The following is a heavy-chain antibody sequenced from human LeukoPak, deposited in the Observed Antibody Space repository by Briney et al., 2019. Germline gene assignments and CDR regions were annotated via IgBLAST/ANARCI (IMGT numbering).Heavy chain of an antibody. Sequence: PSETLSLTCDVSGGSITQTNYRTWVRQPPGKGLEWIGEVNLQGSTNYNPSLMGRVAISVDTSENHVSLQLTSVTAADTAVYYCAREGGPYRPLDYSGQGTLVTVS. J-gene: IGHJ4*02. CDR2: VNLQGST. V-gene: IGHV4-4*02. D-gene: IGHD3-16*01. CDR1: GGSITQTNY. CDR3: AREGGPYRPLDY.